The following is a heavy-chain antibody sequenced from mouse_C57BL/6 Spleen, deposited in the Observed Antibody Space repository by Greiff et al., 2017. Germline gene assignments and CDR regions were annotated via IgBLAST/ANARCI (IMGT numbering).Heavy chain of an antibody. Sequence: VQLQQSGPELVKPGASVKIPCKASGYTFTDYNMDWVKQSHGKSLEWIGDINPNNGGTIYNQKFKGKATLTVDKSSSTAYMELRSLTSEDTAVYYGARRHYDYPYAMDYWGQGTSVTVSS. D-gene: IGHD2-4*01. CDR3: ARRHYDYPYAMDY. V-gene: IGHV1-18*01. CDR1: GYTFTDYN. CDR2: INPNNGGT. J-gene: IGHJ4*01.